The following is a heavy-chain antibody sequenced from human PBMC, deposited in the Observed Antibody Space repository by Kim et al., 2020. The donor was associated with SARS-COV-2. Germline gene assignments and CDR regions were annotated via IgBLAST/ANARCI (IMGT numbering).Heavy chain of an antibody. J-gene: IGHJ4*02. V-gene: IGHV1-18*04. D-gene: IGHD2-15*01. CDR3: ARDLDIVVVVAAVDSGYFDY. CDR1: GYTFTSYG. Sequence: ASVKVSCKASGYTFTSYGISWVRQAPGQGLEWMGWISAYNGNTNYAQKLQGRVTMTTDTSTSTAYMELRSLRSDDTAVYYCARDLDIVVVVAAVDSGYFDYWGQGTLVTVSS. CDR2: ISAYNGNT.